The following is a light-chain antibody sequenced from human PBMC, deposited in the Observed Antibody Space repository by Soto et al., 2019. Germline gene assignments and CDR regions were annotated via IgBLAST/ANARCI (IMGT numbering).Light chain of an antibody. CDR3: AAWDDILNGWV. V-gene: IGLV1-44*01. Sequence: QSVLTQPPSASGTPGQRVTISCSGSDSNIGSNGVNWYQHLPGMAPKLLTHSNDHRPSGVADRFSGSKSGTSASLAISGLQSEDEADYYCAAWDDILNGWVFGGGTTVTVL. CDR2: SND. CDR1: DSNIGSNG. J-gene: IGLJ3*02.